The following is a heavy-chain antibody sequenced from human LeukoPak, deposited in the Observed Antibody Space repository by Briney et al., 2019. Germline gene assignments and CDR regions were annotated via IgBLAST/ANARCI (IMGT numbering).Heavy chain of an antibody. CDR3: ARAGYSSSWYEGWYFDY. CDR1: GFTVSSNY. CDR2: IYSGGST. Sequence: GGSLRLSCAASGFTVSSNYMSWVRQAPGKGLEWVSVIYSGGSTYYADSVKGRFTISIDNSKNTLYLQMNSLRAEDTAVYYCARAGYSSSWYEGWYFDYWGQGTLATVSS. D-gene: IGHD6-13*01. J-gene: IGHJ4*02. V-gene: IGHV3-66*01.